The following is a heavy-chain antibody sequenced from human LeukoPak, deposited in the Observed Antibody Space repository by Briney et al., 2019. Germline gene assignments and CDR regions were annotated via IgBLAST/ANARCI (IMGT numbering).Heavy chain of an antibody. J-gene: IGHJ4*02. V-gene: IGHV1-69*05. CDR2: IIPIFGTA. D-gene: IGHD6-19*01. Sequence: GASVKVSCKASGGTFSSYAISWVRQATGQGLEWMGRIIPIFGTANYAQKFQGRVTITTDESTSTAYMELSSLRSEDTAVYYCARDSSGWNFDYWGQGTLVTVSS. CDR3: ARDSSGWNFDY. CDR1: GGTFSSYA.